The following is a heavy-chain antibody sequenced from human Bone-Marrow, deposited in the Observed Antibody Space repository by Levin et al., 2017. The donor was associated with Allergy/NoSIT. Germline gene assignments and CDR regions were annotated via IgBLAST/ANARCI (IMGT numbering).Heavy chain of an antibody. CDR2: IYNDRNGGGT. Sequence: PPGGSLRLSCEVSGFIVSSDYMTWVRQAPGKGLEWVSLIYNDRNGGGTFYAGSVQGRFTISRDNSRNILYLQMNNLRVDDTAIYYCARHGWLDPWGQGTLVTVSS. CDR1: GFIVSSDY. J-gene: IGHJ5*02. V-gene: IGHV3-53*01. CDR3: ARHGWLDP.